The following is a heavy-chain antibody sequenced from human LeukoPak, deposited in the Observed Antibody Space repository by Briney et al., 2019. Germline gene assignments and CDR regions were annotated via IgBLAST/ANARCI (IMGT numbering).Heavy chain of an antibody. J-gene: IGHJ3*02. CDR2: INWNGGST. CDR3: ARGVIATRDAFDI. CDR1: GFTFDDYG. Sequence: GGSLRLSCAASGFTFDDYGMSWVRQAPGKGLEWVSGINWNGGSTGYADSVKGRFTISRDNAKDSLYLQMNSLRAEDTASYYCARGVIATRDAFDIWGQGTMVTVSS. V-gene: IGHV3-20*04. D-gene: IGHD2-21*01.